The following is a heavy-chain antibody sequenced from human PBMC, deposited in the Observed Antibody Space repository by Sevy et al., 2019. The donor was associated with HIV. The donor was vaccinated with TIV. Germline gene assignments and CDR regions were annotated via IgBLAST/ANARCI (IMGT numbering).Heavy chain of an antibody. CDR3: ARDGARITMVQGVVAYYHGMDV. CDR2: ISSSSNYI. Sequence: GGSLRLSCAASRFTFSTYSMNWVRQAPGKGLEWVSSISSSSNYIYYSDSLKGRFTISRDNAKNSLYLQMNSLRADDTAVYYCARDGARITMVQGVVAYYHGMDVWGQGTTVTVSS. CDR1: RFTFSTYS. J-gene: IGHJ6*02. V-gene: IGHV3-21*01. D-gene: IGHD3-10*01.